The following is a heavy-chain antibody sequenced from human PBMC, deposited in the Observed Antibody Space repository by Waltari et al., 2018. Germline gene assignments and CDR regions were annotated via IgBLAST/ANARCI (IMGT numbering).Heavy chain of an antibody. D-gene: IGHD1-26*01. CDR3: AKRIVGGPFDV. J-gene: IGHJ3*01. Sequence: QVHLVQSGAEVRKPGSSVKVSCEASGGTFGTYAFSWVRQAPGQGLEWIGGTIPIYGTPNYAQKFQGRVNVAADELTTTAYMELSSLRSDDTAVYYCAKRIVGGPFDVWGQGQWSPSLQ. CDR2: TIPIYGTP. V-gene: IGHV1-69*12. CDR1: GGTFGTYA.